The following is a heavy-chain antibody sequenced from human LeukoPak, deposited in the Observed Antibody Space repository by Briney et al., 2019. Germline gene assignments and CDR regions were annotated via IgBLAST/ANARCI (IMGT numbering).Heavy chain of an antibody. V-gene: IGHV3-53*01. CDR2: IYSGGST. Sequence: GGSLRLSCAASGFTVSSNYMSWVRQAPGKGLEWVSVIYSGGSTYYADSVKGRFTISRDNSKNTLYLQMNSLRAEDTAVYYCAREGYYYDSSGPIGLDYWGQGTLVTVSS. CDR1: GFTVSSNY. CDR3: AREGYYYDSSGPIGLDY. J-gene: IGHJ4*02. D-gene: IGHD3-22*01.